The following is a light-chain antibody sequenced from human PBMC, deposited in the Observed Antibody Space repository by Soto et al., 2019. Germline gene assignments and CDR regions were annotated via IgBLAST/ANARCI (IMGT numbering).Light chain of an antibody. CDR1: SSDVGGYNY. Sequence: QSALTQPPSASGSPGQSVTISCTGTSSDVGGYNYVSWYQQHPGKAPKLLIYEVSKRPSGVPDRCSGSKSGNTASLTVSGLQAADEADYYCSSYAGSDTWVFGGGTKLTVL. CDR3: SSYAGSDTWV. J-gene: IGLJ3*02. CDR2: EVS. V-gene: IGLV2-8*01.